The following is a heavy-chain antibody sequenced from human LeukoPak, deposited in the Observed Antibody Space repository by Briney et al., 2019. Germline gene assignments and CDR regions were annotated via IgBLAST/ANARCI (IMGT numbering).Heavy chain of an antibody. CDR3: ARGQFDWLLYEAFDI. D-gene: IGHD3-9*01. J-gene: IGHJ3*02. CDR2: ISYDGSNK. V-gene: IGHV3-30-3*01. CDR1: GFTFSSYA. Sequence: GRSLRLSCAASGFTFSSYAMHWVRQAPGKGLEWVAVISYDGSNKYYADSVKDRFTISRDNSKNTLYLQMNSLRAEDTALYYCARGQFDWLLYEAFDIWGQGTMVTVSS.